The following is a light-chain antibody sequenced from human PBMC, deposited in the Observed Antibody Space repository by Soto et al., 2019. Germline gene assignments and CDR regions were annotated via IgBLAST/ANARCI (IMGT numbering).Light chain of an antibody. Sequence: DIQMTQSPSTLSASVGDRVTITCRASQNSNSWLAWYQQKPGKAHKVLIYKASSLKSGVPSRISVSGTGTEFTRTISILQPDDFAIYYFQQYNSYPWTFGQGTKVEMK. CDR3: QQYNSYPWT. V-gene: IGKV1-5*03. CDR2: KAS. J-gene: IGKJ1*01. CDR1: QNSNSW.